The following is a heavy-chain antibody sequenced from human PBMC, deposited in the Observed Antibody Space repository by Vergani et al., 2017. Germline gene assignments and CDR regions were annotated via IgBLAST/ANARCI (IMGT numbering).Heavy chain of an antibody. CDR3: ARDCSSTSCYTPFWD. CDR2: IIPIFGTA. V-gene: IGHV1-69*06. Sequence: QVQLVQSGAEVKKPGSSVKVSCKASGGTFSSYAISWVRQAPGQGLEWMGGIIPIFGTANYAQKFQGRVTITADTSTSTAYMELRSLRSDDTAVYYCARDCSSTSCYTPFWDWGQGTLVTVSS. J-gene: IGHJ4*02. D-gene: IGHD2-2*02. CDR1: GGTFSSYA.